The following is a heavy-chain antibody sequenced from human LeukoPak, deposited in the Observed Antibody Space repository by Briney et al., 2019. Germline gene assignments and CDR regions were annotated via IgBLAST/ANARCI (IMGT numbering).Heavy chain of an antibody. CDR2: ISWDGGST. Sequence: GGSLRLSWAASGFTFDDYAMHWFRQAPGKGLEWVSLISWDGGSTYYADSVKGRFTISRDNSKNSLYLQMDSLRAEDTALYYCARAARHVYYYYYYMDVWGKGTTVTVSS. D-gene: IGHD6-6*01. J-gene: IGHJ6*03. CDR3: ARAARHVYYYYYYMDV. V-gene: IGHV3-43D*03. CDR1: GFTFDDYA.